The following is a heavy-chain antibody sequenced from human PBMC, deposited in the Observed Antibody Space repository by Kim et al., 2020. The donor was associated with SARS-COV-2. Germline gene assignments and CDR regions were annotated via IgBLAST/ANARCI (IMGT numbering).Heavy chain of an antibody. D-gene: IGHD2-15*01. J-gene: IGHJ3*02. CDR1: GYSFPDSF. CDR3: AKDLSSTEAEGDAFDI. V-gene: IGHV1-2*06. CDR2: ISPNNGDT. Sequence: ASVKVSCKTSGYSFPDSFMHWVRQAPGQGLEWMGRISPNNGDTSYAQKFQGRVTMTRDTSISTAYMELSRLRPDDTAVYYCAKDLSSTEAEGDAFDIWGQGTLVTVSS.